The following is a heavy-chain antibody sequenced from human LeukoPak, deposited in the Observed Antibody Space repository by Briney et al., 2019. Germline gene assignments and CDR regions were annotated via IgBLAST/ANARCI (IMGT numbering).Heavy chain of an antibody. J-gene: IGHJ4*02. CDR1: GGSISSYY. D-gene: IGHD5-18*01. V-gene: IGHV4-59*01. CDR3: ARLNEVDTAIDY. CDR2: IYYSGST. Sequence: SETLSLTCTVSGGSISSYYWSWLRQPPGKGLEWIGYIYYSGSTNYNPSLKSRVTISVDTSKNQFSLKLRSVTAAVTAVYYCARLNEVDTAIDYWGQGTLVTVSS.